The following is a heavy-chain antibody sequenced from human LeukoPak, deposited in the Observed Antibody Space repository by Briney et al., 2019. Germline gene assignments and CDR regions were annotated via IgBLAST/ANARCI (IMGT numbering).Heavy chain of an antibody. CDR3: ARGPYNTGGYGGFDI. J-gene: IGHJ3*02. V-gene: IGHV3-7*01. D-gene: IGHD3-22*01. CDR2: IKQDGSEK. CDR1: GFTFSTSW. Sequence: TGGSLRLSCAASGFTFSTSWMTWVRQAPGKGLEWVANIKQDGSEKPHVDSGKGRFTISRDNAKNSLYLKMNSLRVEDTAVYYCARGPYNTGGYGGFDIWGRGPMVTVSS.